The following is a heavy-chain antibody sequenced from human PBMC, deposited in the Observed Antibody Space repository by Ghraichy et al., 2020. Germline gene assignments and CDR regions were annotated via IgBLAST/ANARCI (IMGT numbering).Heavy chain of an antibody. CDR2: ISGSGGST. CDR1: GFTFSSYA. V-gene: IGHV3-23*01. CDR3: AKDWGYCSSTSCYYFDY. Sequence: GGSLRLSCAASGFTFSSYAMSWVCQAPGKGLEWVSAISGSGGSTYYADSVKGRFTISRDNSKNTLYLQMNSLRAEDTAVYYCAKDWGYCSSTSCYYFDYWGQGTLVTVSS. J-gene: IGHJ4*02. D-gene: IGHD2-2*01.